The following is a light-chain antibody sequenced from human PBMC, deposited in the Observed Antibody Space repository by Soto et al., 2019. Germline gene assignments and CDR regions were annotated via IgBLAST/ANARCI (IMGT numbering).Light chain of an antibody. CDR2: GAS. Sequence: EIVLTQSPGTLSLSLGERATLXXRASQSVSSSYLAWYQQKPGQAPXLLTYGASSRATGIPDRFSGSGSGTDFTLTISRLEPEDFAVYYCQQYGSSPWTFGQGTRWIS. J-gene: IGKJ1*01. CDR1: QSVSSSY. V-gene: IGKV3-20*01. CDR3: QQYGSSPWT.